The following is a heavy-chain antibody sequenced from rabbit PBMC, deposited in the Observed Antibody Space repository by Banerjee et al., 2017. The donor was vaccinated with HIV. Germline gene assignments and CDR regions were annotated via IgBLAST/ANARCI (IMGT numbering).Heavy chain of an antibody. Sequence: QEQLEESGGDLVKPGASLTLTCTASGFSFSSSYWMCWVRQAPGKGLEWIACIYGGSSGSTYYASWAKGRFTISKTSSTTVTLQMTSLTAADTATYFCARLISAGYVGFTYDLWGQGTLVTVS. J-gene: IGHJ4*01. D-gene: IGHD6-1*01. V-gene: IGHV1S45*01. CDR1: GFSFSSSYW. CDR3: ARLISAGYVGFTYDL. CDR2: IYGGSSGST.